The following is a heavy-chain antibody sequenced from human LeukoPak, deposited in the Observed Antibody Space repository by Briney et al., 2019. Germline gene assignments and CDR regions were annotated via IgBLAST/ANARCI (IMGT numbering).Heavy chain of an antibody. V-gene: IGHV3-7*01. Sequence: GGSLRLSCAASGFTFSSYWMSWVRQAPGKGLEWVANIKQDGSEKYYVDSVKGRFTISRDNAKNPLYLQMNSLRAEDTAVYYCAREPPATYTTIFGPPPPPEDYFDYWGQGTLVTVSS. CDR3: AREPPATYTTIFGPPPPPEDYFDY. J-gene: IGHJ4*02. D-gene: IGHD3-3*01. CDR2: IKQDGSEK. CDR1: GFTFSSYW.